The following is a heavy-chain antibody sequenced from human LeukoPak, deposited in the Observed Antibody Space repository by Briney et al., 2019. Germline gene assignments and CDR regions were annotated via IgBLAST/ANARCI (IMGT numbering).Heavy chain of an antibody. Sequence: SQTLSLTCTLSGGSISSGGYYWSWIRQHPGKGLEWTGYIYYSGSTYYNPSLKSRVTISVDTSKNQFSLKLSSVTAADTAVYYCAGMYRSSGWTNGFDPWGQGTLVTVSS. D-gene: IGHD6-19*01. V-gene: IGHV4-31*03. CDR1: GGSISSGGYY. CDR3: AGMYRSSGWTNGFDP. J-gene: IGHJ5*02. CDR2: IYYSGST.